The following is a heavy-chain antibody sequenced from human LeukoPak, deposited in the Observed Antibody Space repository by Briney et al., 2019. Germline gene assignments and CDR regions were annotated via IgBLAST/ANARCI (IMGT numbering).Heavy chain of an antibody. J-gene: IGHJ4*02. CDR1: GFTFSDSA. CDR2: IYSGGST. Sequence: GGSLRLSCAASGFTFSDSAMNWVRQAPGKGLEWVSVIYSGGSTYYADSVKGRFTISRDNSKNTLYLQMNSLRAEDTAVYYCARWFGELHTDYWGQGTLVTVSS. V-gene: IGHV3-66*01. CDR3: ARWFGELHTDY. D-gene: IGHD3-10*01.